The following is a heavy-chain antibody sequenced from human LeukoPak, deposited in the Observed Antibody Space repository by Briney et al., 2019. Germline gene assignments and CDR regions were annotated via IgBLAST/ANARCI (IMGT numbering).Heavy chain of an antibody. CDR3: AREDIVATMNFDY. Sequence: GGSLRLSCAASGFTFSDYYMSWIRQAPGKGLEWVSYISSSGSTIYYADSVKGRFTISRDNAKNSLYLQMNSLRAEDTAVSYCAREDIVATMNFDYWGQGALVTVSS. V-gene: IGHV3-11*01. CDR1: GFTFSDYY. D-gene: IGHD5-12*01. CDR2: ISSSGSTI. J-gene: IGHJ4*02.